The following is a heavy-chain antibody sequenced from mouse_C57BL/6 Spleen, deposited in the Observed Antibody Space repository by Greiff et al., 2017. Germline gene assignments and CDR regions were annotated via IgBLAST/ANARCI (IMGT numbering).Heavy chain of an antibody. V-gene: IGHV1-7*01. CDR2: INPSSGYT. CDR1: GYTFTSYW. CDR3: ARKGLREYYAMDY. J-gene: IGHJ4*01. D-gene: IGHD1-1*01. Sequence: QVQLQQSGAELVKPGASVKISCKASGYTFTSYWMHWVKQRPGQGLEWIGYINPSSGYTKYNQKFKDKATLTADKSSSTAYMQLSSLTYEDSAVYYCARKGLREYYAMDYWGQGTSVTVSS.